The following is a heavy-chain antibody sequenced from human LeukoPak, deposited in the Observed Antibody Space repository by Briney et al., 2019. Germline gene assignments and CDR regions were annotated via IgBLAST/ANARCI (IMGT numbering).Heavy chain of an antibody. Sequence: SVKVSCKASGGTFSSYAISWVRQAPGQGLEWMGGIIPIFGTANYAQKFQGRVTITADESTSTAYMELSSLRSEDTAVYYCAKGDIGYCSGGSCYSAAGMDIWGQGTTVTVSS. V-gene: IGHV1-69*01. CDR2: IIPIFGTA. D-gene: IGHD2-15*01. CDR3: AKGDIGYCSGGSCYSAAGMDI. J-gene: IGHJ6*02. CDR1: GGTFSSYA.